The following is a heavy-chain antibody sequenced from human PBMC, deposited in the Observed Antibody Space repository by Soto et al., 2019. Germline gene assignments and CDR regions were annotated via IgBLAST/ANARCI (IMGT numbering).Heavy chain of an antibody. V-gene: IGHV1-46*01. J-gene: IGHJ3*02. Sequence: ASVKVSCKASGYTFTSYYMHWVRQAPGQGLEWMGIINPSGGSTSYAQKFQGRVTMTRDTSTSTVYMELSSLRSEDTAVYYCARDPGKAPDFWSGYYIRGQRTTVTVSS. D-gene: IGHD3-3*01. CDR1: GYTFTSYY. CDR3: ARDPGKAPDFWSGYYI. CDR2: INPSGGST.